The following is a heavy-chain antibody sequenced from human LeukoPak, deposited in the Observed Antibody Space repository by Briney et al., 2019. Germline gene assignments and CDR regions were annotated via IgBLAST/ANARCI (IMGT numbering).Heavy chain of an antibody. J-gene: IGHJ6*02. CDR1: GYTFTGYY. V-gene: IGHV1-2*06. CDR2: INPNSGGT. D-gene: IGHD1-14*01. CDR3: ATGGLKPPYYYGMDV. Sequence: ASVKVSCKASGYTFTGYYMHWVRQAPGQGLEWMGRINPNSGGTNYAQKFQGRVTMTEDTSTDTAYMELSSLRSEDTAVYYCATGGLKPPYYYGMDVWGQGTTVTVSS.